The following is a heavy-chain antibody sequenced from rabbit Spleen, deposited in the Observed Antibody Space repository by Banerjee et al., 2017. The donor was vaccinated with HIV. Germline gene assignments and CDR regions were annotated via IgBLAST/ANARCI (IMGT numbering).Heavy chain of an antibody. CDR1: GFDFSTYG. CDR2: INIVTGKS. CDR3: VRRDHFNGGVDL. J-gene: IGHJ4*01. V-gene: IGHV1S45*01. D-gene: IGHD2-1*01. Sequence: QEQLVESGGGLVQPGGSLKLTCTVSGFDFSTYGVSWVRQAPGKGLEWIACINIVTGKSVYASWAKGRFIMSRTSSTTVTLQMTSLTAADTATYFCVRRDHFNGGVDLWGPGTLVTVS.